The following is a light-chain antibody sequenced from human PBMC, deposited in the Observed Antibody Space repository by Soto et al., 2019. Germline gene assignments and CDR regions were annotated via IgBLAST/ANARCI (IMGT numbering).Light chain of an antibody. V-gene: IGLV1-40*01. J-gene: IGLJ1*01. CDR2: GST. Sequence: QSALTQPPSLSGAPGQRVTISCTGSSSDIGAGSEVHWYQQLPGTAPKLLIFGSTNRPSGVPDRFSGSKSATSASLAITGLQAEDEADDYCQSYDNSLSAYVFGTGTKVTVL. CDR1: SSDIGAGSE. CDR3: QSYDNSLSAYV.